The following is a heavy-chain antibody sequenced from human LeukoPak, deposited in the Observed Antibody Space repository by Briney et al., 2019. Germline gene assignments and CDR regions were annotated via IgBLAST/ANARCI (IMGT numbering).Heavy chain of an antibody. D-gene: IGHD5/OR15-5a*01. CDR2: LWYDGIKE. CDR1: GFSFSSYV. J-gene: IGHJ4*03. Sequence: PGGPLPHSCAPSGFSFSSYVIHWARQAPGKRLEWVAVLWYDGIKEYYADSVKGRFTISRDTSKPTLYLQMESLRSEDTAVYYCARVRTVSTWYFDFWGRGTLVTVSS. V-gene: IGHV3-33*01. CDR3: ARVRTVSTWYFDF.